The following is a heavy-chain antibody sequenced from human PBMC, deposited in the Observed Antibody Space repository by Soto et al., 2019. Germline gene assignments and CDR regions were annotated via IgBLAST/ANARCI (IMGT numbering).Heavy chain of an antibody. CDR3: ARGDYYDTSGPFSDTFDI. CDR2: ISWNSGSI. J-gene: IGHJ3*02. CDR1: GVTFDDYA. V-gene: IGHV3-9*01. D-gene: IGHD3-22*01. Sequence: PGGSLRLSCAASGVTFDDYAMHWVRQAPGKGLEWVSGISWNSGSIGYADSVKGRFTISRDNAKNSLYLQMKSLRAEDTAVYFCARGDYYDTSGPFSDTFDIWGQGTMVTVSS.